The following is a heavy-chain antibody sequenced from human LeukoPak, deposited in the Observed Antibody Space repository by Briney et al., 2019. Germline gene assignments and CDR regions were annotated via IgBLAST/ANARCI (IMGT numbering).Heavy chain of an antibody. CDR3: ARVDYTSDY. Sequence: SETLSLTCSVSGGSISSGSYYWSWIRQPAGKGLEWIGRIYTSGSTNYNPSLKSRVTISVDTSKNQFSLKLSSVTAADTAVYYCARVDYTSDYWGQGTLVTVSS. D-gene: IGHD4-11*01. CDR1: GGSISSGSYY. V-gene: IGHV4-61*02. J-gene: IGHJ4*02. CDR2: IYTSGST.